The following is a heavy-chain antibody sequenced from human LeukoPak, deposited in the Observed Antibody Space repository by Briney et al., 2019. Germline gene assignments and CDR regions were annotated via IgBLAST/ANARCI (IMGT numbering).Heavy chain of an antibody. Sequence: SVKVSCKASGGTFSSYAISWVRQAPGQGLEWMGRIIPIFGTANYAQKFQGRVTITTDESTSTAYMELSSLRSEDTAVYYCARVAMVRGVDLYYYCMDVWGKGTTVTVSS. V-gene: IGHV1-69*05. CDR2: IIPIFGTA. CDR1: GGTFSSYA. J-gene: IGHJ6*03. D-gene: IGHD3-10*01. CDR3: ARVAMVRGVDLYYYCMDV.